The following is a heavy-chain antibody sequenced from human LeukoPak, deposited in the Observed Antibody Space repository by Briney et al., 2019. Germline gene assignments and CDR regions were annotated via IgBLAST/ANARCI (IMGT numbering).Heavy chain of an antibody. Sequence: GGSLRLSCAASGFTFSSYSMNWVRQAPGKGLEWVSYISSSSSTIYYADSVKGRFTISRDNAKNSLYLQMNSLRDEDTAVYYCARDGYYYDSSGYNWFDPWGQGTLVTVSS. V-gene: IGHV3-48*02. CDR3: ARDGYYYDSSGYNWFDP. CDR2: ISSSSSTI. D-gene: IGHD3-22*01. CDR1: GFTFSSYS. J-gene: IGHJ5*02.